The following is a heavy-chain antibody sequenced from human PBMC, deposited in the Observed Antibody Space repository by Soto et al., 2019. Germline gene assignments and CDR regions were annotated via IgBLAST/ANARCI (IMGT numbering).Heavy chain of an antibody. J-gene: IGHJ4*02. CDR1: DSSVSSSNW. CDR2: ISYSGTT. Sequence: QVRLQESGPGLVKPSDTLSLSCAVSDSSVSSSNWWGWIRQPPGKGLEWIGYISYSGTTYYNPSLKSQVTMSVDTSKHQFSLKLTSVTAMDTAVYYCARTTLRRGHFDCWGQGTLVTVSS. V-gene: IGHV4-28*01. CDR3: ARTTLRRGHFDC. D-gene: IGHD4-17*01.